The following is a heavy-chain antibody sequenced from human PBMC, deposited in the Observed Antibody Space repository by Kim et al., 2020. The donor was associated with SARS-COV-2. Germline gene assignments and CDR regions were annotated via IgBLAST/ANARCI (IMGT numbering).Heavy chain of an antibody. J-gene: IGHJ6*04. CDR3: AREALREYGVPDV. D-gene: IGHD3-10*01. Sequence: GGSLRLSCAASGFTLSTYWMGWVRQAPGKGLEWVAYINQDGSHAFYVDSVKGRFTISRDNAKNSLYLQMVSLRVEDTAVYHCAREALREYGVPDVRGKGTTVTVSS. V-gene: IGHV3-7*01. CDR2: INQDGSHA. CDR1: GFTLSTYW.